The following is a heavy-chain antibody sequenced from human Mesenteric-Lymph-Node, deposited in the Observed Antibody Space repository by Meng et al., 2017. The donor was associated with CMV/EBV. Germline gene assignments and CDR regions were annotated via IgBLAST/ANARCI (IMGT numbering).Heavy chain of an antibody. V-gene: IGHV3-7*01. J-gene: IGHJ6*02. CDR2: ITQDGSEK. Sequence: GESLKISCAASGFTFKNHWMSWARPAPGKGLEWVANITQDGSEKYYVDSVKGRFTISRDNAKNSLYLQMNSLRAEDTAVYYCAREDLVLDTAMVWVYYYYGMDVWGQGTTVTVSS. D-gene: IGHD5-18*01. CDR1: GFTFKNHW. CDR3: AREDLVLDTAMVWVYYYYGMDV.